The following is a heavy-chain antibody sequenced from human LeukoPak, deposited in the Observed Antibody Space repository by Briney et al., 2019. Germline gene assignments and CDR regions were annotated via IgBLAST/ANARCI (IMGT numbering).Heavy chain of an antibody. V-gene: IGHV3-30*02. CDR2: IRYDGSNK. D-gene: IGHD3-22*01. Sequence: GGSLRLSCAASGFTFSSYGMHWVRQAPGKGLEWVAFIRYDGSNKYYADSVKGRFTIPRDNSKNTLYLQMNSLRAEDTAVYYRAKDSRDYYDSSGYSPGCYFDYWGQGTLVTVSS. CDR3: AKDSRDYYDSSGYSPGCYFDY. J-gene: IGHJ4*02. CDR1: GFTFSSYG.